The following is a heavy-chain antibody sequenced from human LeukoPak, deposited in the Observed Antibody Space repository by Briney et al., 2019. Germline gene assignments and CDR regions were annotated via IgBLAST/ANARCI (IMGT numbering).Heavy chain of an antibody. CDR2: INQDGSDI. V-gene: IGHV3-7*01. CDR1: GFTFSKYR. Sequence: PGGSLRLSCVVSGFTFSKYRMTWVRQAPGKGLEGVANINQDGSDIYYLDSLGGRFTISRDNAAGSVFLHLDNLTVEDTAVYYCARSQSTMATWSLDYWGRGTRVTVSS. J-gene: IGHJ4*02. D-gene: IGHD5/OR15-5a*01. CDR3: ARSQSTMATWSLDY.